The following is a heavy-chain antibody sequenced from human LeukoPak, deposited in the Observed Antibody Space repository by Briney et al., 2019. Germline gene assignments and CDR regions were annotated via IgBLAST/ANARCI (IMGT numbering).Heavy chain of an antibody. Sequence: SETLSLTCTVSGGSISSYYWSWIRQPPGKGLEWIRYIYYSGSTNYNPSLKSRVTISVDTSKNQFSLKLSSVTAADTAVYYCARGRILRIAKYYMDVWGKGTTVTISS. D-gene: IGHD2-15*01. CDR2: IYYSGST. V-gene: IGHV4-59*01. CDR3: ARGRILRIAKYYMDV. J-gene: IGHJ6*03. CDR1: GGSISSYY.